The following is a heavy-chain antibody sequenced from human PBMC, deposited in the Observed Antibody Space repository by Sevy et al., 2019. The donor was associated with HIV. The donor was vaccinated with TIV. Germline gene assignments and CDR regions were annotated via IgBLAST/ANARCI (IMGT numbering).Heavy chain of an antibody. CDR1: GFTFSSFW. J-gene: IGHJ3*02. CDR3: ARSRGWRDCFDI. V-gene: IGHV3-7*01. D-gene: IGHD3-10*01. CDR2: INQDGGEK. Sequence: GSLRLSCAASGFTFSSFWMTWGRPGPGKGPEGGANINQDGGEKYYLDSVKGRFNISRDNAKNSFFLQMNSLRAEDTAVYYCARSRGWRDCFDIWGQGTMVTVSS.